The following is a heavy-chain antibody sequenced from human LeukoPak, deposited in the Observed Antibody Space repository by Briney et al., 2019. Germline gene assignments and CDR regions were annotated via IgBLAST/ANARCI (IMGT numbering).Heavy chain of an antibody. D-gene: IGHD6-13*01. CDR3: ARGGDSSSWSVDH. Sequence: SETLSLTCTVSGGSISSYYYSWIRQPPGKGLEWIGYIYYSGSTNYNPSLKSRVTISVDTSKNQISLKLSSVTAADTAVYYCARGGDSSSWSVDHWGQGTLVTVSS. CDR1: GGSISSYY. CDR2: IYYSGST. J-gene: IGHJ4*02. V-gene: IGHV4-59*01.